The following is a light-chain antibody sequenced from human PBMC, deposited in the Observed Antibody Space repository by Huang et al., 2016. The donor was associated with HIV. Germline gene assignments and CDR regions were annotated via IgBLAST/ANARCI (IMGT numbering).Light chain of an antibody. J-gene: IGKJ2*01. CDR1: QSVSSRY. V-gene: IGKV3-20*01. CDR2: GAS. CDR3: QQYGSSPHT. Sequence: EIVLTQSPGTLSLSPGERATLSCRASQSVSSRYLDWYQQKPGQAPRLLIYGASSRATGIPDRFSGSGSGTDFTLTISRLEPEDFAVYYCQQYGSSPHTCGQGTKLEIK.